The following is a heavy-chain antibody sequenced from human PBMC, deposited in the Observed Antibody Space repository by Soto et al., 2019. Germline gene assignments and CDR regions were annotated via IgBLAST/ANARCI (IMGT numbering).Heavy chain of an antibody. Sequence: QITLKESGPTLVKPTETLTLTCNFSGFSVSTTGVGVGWIRQAPGKALEWLVFFYWDEDNRYSPSLRSRLTINKXXSXNXXDLTRINTEPVDTDTYYSERRRQSYRNFNAGDFDFWGQGILVTVSS. CDR3: ERRRQSYRNFNAGDFDF. CDR1: GFSVSTTGVG. J-gene: IGHJ4*02. V-gene: IGHV2-5*02. CDR2: FYWDEDN. D-gene: IGHD3-16*02.